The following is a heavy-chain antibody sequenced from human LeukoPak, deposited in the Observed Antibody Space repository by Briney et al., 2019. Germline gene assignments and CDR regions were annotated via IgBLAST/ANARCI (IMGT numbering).Heavy chain of an antibody. J-gene: IGHJ4*02. CDR2: IYYGGSA. Sequence: SETLSLTCTVSGGSISSSSYYWGWIRQPPGKGLEWIGSIYYGGSAYSNPSLKSRVTMSVDMSTNQFSLKLSSVTAADTAVYYCARDLFYGSGTYGLDFWGQGTPVTVSS. V-gene: IGHV4-39*07. CDR1: GGSISSSSYY. CDR3: ARDLFYGSGTYGLDF. D-gene: IGHD3-10*01.